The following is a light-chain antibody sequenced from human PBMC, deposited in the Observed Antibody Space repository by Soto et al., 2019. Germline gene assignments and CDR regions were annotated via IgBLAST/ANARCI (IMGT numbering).Light chain of an antibody. J-gene: IGLJ1*01. CDR1: SSDVGGNNY. V-gene: IGLV2-8*01. CDR2: EVN. Sequence: QSALTQPPSASGSPGQSVTISCTGTSSDVGGNNYVSWYQQHPGKAPKLVIFEVNKRPSGVPDRFSGSKSGNTASLTVSGLHTEDEADYYCNSYVGSNRFVFGTGTKLTVL. CDR3: NSYVGSNRFV.